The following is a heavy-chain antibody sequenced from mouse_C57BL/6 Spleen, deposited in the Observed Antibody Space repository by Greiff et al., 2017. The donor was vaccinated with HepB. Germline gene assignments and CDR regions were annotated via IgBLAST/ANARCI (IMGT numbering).Heavy chain of an antibody. D-gene: IGHD2-4*01. V-gene: IGHV1-64*01. CDR3: AREEYDYDRGFAY. J-gene: IGHJ3*01. CDR1: GYTFTSYW. Sequence: QVQLQQSGAELVKPGASVKLSCKASGYTFTSYWMHWVKQRPGQGLEWIGMIHPNSGSTNYNEKFKSKATLTVDKSSSTAYMQLSSLTSEDSAVYYCAREEYDYDRGFAYWGQGTLVTVSA. CDR2: IHPNSGST.